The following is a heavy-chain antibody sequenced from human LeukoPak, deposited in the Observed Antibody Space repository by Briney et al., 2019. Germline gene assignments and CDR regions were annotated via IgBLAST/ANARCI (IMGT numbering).Heavy chain of an antibody. V-gene: IGHV3-11*06. D-gene: IGHD6-6*01. CDR3: ARIKGYSSSPFDH. CDR2: ISTTSTYT. J-gene: IGHJ4*02. CDR1: GFTFTDYY. Sequence: GGSLRLSCAASGFTFTDYYMTWIRQAPGKGLEWLSYISTTSTYTNYADSVKGRFTISRDNANNSLSLQMGSLRAEDTAVYYCARIKGYSSSPFDHWGQGILVTVSS.